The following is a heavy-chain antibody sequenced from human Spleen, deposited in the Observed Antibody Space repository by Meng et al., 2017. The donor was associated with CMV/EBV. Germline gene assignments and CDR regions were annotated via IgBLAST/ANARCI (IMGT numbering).Heavy chain of an antibody. J-gene: IGHJ4*02. CDR3: ARSRRYIDSRGGRELVLSSDY. CDR2: INPNSGGT. Sequence: ASVKVSCKASGYTFTSYDINWVRQAPGQGLEWMGWINPNSGGTNYAQKFQGRVTMTRDTSISTAYMELSRLRSDDTAVYYCARSRRYIDSRGGRELVLSSDYWGQGTLVTVSS. D-gene: IGHD1-7*01. CDR1: GYTFTSYD. V-gene: IGHV1-2*02.